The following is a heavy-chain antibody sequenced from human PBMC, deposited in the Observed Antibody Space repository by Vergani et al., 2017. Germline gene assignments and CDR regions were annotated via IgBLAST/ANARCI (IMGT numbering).Heavy chain of an antibody. CDR2: IWYDGSNK. J-gene: IGHJ6*02. Sequence: QVQLVESGGGVVQPGRSLRLSCAASGFTFSSYGMHWVRQAPGKGLEWVAVIWYDGSNKYYADSVKGRFTISRDNSKNTLYLQMNSLRAEDTAEYYCAREGQGSHYYYGMDVWGQGTTVTVSS. D-gene: IGHD3-10*01. CDR3: AREGQGSHYYYGMDV. V-gene: IGHV3-33*01. CDR1: GFTFSSYG.